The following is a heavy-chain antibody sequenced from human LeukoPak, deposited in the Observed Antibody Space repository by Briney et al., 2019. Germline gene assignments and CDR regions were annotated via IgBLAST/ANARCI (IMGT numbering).Heavy chain of an antibody. CDR3: AREWGLIAVAGGPGY. Sequence: GGSLRLSCVASGFTFSKYGMHWVRQAPGKGLQWLAIIWYDGHNNYYADSVKGRLTISRDNSKNTLFLEMNDLKAEDTAVYYCAREWGLIAVAGGPGYWGQGTLVTVSS. V-gene: IGHV3-33*01. D-gene: IGHD2-21*01. J-gene: IGHJ4*02. CDR1: GFTFSKYG. CDR2: IWYDGHNN.